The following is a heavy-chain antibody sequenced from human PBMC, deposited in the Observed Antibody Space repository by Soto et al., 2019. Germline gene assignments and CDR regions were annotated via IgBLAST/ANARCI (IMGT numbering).Heavy chain of an antibody. D-gene: IGHD3-9*01. J-gene: IGHJ4*02. CDR1: GYTFTGYY. CDR2: ISYDGSDK. CDR3: SRDDSDWFFN. Sequence: SCKASGYTFTGYYMHWVRQAPGKGLEWLAVISYDGSDKFYGDSVKGRFTISRDNSKNTLFLQVNSLSEEDTAVYYCSRDDSDWFFNWGRGTLVTVSS. V-gene: IGHV3-30*03.